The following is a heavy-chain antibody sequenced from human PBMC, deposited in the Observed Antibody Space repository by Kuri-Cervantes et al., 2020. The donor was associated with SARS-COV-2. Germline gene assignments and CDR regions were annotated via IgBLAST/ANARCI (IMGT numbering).Heavy chain of an antibody. CDR2: INPNSGGT. J-gene: IGHJ5*02. CDR3: ARDYLTQIATTGAWFDP. D-gene: IGHD6-13*01. Sequence: ASVKVSCKASGYTFTGYYMHWVRQAPGQGLEWMGWINPNSGGTNYAQKFQGRVTMTRDTSISTAYMELSRLRSDDTAVYYCARDYLTQIATTGAWFDPWGQGTLVTVSS. CDR1: GYTFTGYY. V-gene: IGHV1-2*02.